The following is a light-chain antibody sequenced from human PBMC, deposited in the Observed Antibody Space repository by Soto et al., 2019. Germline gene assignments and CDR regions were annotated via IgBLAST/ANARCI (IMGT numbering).Light chain of an antibody. V-gene: IGKV1-39*01. J-gene: IGKJ1*01. CDR1: QSISNY. CDR2: DAS. Sequence: DIQMTQSPSSLSASVGDRVTITCRASQSISNYLNWYQQKPGKAPKVLIYDASSLQGGVPSRFSGSGSGTDFTLTISSLQPEDFATYDCQQSYTTPPWTFGQGTKVEIK. CDR3: QQSYTTPPWT.